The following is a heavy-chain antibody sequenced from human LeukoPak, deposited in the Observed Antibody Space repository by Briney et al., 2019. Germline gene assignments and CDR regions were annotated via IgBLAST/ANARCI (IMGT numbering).Heavy chain of an antibody. CDR3: ARGAGYGSGSSTTPFDY. Sequence: SETLSLACAVYGGSFSGYYWSWIRQPPGKGLEWIGEINHSGGTNYNPSLKSRVTISVDTSKNQFSLKLSSVTAADTAVYYCARGAGYGSGSSTTPFDYWGQGTLVTVSS. V-gene: IGHV4-34*01. J-gene: IGHJ4*02. CDR1: GGSFSGYY. D-gene: IGHD3-10*01. CDR2: INHSGGT.